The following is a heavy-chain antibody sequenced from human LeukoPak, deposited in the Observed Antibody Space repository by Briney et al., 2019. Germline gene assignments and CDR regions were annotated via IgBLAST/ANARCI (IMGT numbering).Heavy chain of an antibody. J-gene: IGHJ6*04. Sequence: PGGSPRSSCAAAGFTFSSYWMHWVRQAAGEGLVLFSRVNNDGSSTSYADSVKGRFTISRDNAKNTLYLQMNSLRAEDTAVYYCAREQQLVNEYYYYYDGMDVWGKGTTVTVSS. CDR2: VNNDGSST. D-gene: IGHD6-13*01. V-gene: IGHV3-74*01. CDR3: AREQQLVNEYYYYYDGMDV. CDR1: GFTFSSYW.